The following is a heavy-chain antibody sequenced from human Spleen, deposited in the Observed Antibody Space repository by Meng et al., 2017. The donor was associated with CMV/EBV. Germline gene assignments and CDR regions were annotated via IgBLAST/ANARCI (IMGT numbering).Heavy chain of an antibody. Sequence: GESLKISCAASGFTFSNYAMSWVRQAPGKGLEWVSVISGSGGSTYYADSVKGRFTISRDNSKNTLYLQMNSLRAEDTAVYYCAKGPQAIQINWFDSWGQGTLVTVSS. CDR2: ISGSGGST. J-gene: IGHJ5*01. V-gene: IGHV3-23*01. CDR3: AKGPQAIQINWFDS. CDR1: GFTFSNYA.